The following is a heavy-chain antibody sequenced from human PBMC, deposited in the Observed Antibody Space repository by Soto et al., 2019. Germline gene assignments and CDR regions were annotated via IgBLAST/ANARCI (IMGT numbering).Heavy chain of an antibody. CDR1: GDTFTSYD. Sequence: VASVKLSCKASGDTFTSYDINWVRQATKQGLEWMGGIIPNIGNADYAQKFQGRVTITTDDSTSTAYMELSSLRSEDTAVYYCARLTCSGGSCYSYYYYYGMDVWGQGTTLTVSS. CDR3: ARLTCSGGSCYSYYYYYGMDV. CDR2: IIPNIGNA. J-gene: IGHJ6*02. V-gene: IGHV1-69*05. D-gene: IGHD2-15*01.